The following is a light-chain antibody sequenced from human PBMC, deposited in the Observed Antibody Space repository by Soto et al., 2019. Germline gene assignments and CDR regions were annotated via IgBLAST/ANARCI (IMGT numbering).Light chain of an antibody. CDR1: SSDVGAYNL. CDR3: TSYPHGCIYV. V-gene: IGLV2-14*01. CDR2: GVA. J-gene: IGLJ1*01. Sequence: HSALTQPASGSGSPGQSVTISCTGTSSDVGAYNLVSWYQQYPGKAPKLLIYGVANRPSGVSARFSGSKSGSTASLTISGLQAEDLADSSCTSYPHGCIYVFVTVSKVT.